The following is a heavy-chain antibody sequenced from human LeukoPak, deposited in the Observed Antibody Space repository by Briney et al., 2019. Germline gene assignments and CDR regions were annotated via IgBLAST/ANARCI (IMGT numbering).Heavy chain of an antibody. Sequence: PGGSLRLSCAASGFTFSSYAMSWVRQAPGKGLEWVGHIKEDGSETRYVDSLKGRITISRDNAKNSLYLQMNSLRSEDTAVYYCARVQNDYGDYGYWGQGTLVTVSS. J-gene: IGHJ4*02. CDR1: GFTFSSYA. D-gene: IGHD4-17*01. V-gene: IGHV3-7*03. CDR2: IKEDGSET. CDR3: ARVQNDYGDYGY.